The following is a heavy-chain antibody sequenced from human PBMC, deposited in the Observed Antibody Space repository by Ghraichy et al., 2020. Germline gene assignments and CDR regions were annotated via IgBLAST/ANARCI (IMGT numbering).Heavy chain of an antibody. Sequence: GALRLSCAASGLTFSSYAMSWVRQAPGKGLEWVSLISDSGDRTYYADSVKGRFTISRDNSKNTLFLQMNSLRAEDTAVYYCAKEGSRNYWGQGPLVTVSA. V-gene: IGHV3-23*01. J-gene: IGHJ4*02. CDR1: GLTFSSYA. CDR3: AKEGSRNY. D-gene: IGHD3-10*01. CDR2: ISDSGDRT.